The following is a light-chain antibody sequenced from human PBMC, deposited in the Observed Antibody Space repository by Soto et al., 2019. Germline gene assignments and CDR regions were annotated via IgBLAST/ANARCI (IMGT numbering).Light chain of an antibody. CDR3: QQYYSTPWT. Sequence: DIVMTQSPDSLAVSLGERATINCKSSQSVLYSSNNKNYLAWYQQKPGQPPKLLIYWASTRESGVPDRFSGRGSGTDFPLTISSLQAEDGAGYYCQQYYSTPWTFGQGTKVEIK. CDR1: QSVLYSSNNKNY. CDR2: WAS. V-gene: IGKV4-1*01. J-gene: IGKJ1*01.